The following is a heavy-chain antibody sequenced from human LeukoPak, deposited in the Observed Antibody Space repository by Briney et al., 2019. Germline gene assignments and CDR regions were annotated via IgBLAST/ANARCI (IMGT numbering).Heavy chain of an antibody. J-gene: IGHJ4*02. V-gene: IGHV1-2*02. CDR3: ARAFTSPGWLAHQDYYSDD. CDR1: GYTFTGYY. Sequence: GASVKVSCKASGYTFTGYYMHWVRQAPGQGLEWMGWINPNSGGTNYAQKFQGRVTMTRDTSISTASMELSRLRADDTPVYSCARAFTSPGWLAHQDYYSDDWGQGTLVTVSS. CDR2: INPNSGGT. D-gene: IGHD6-19*01.